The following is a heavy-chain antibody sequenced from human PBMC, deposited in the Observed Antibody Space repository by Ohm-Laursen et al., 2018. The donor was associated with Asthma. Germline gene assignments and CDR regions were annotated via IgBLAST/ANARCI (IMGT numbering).Heavy chain of an antibody. Sequence: SLRLSCTASGFTFSTYSMHWVRQAPGKGLEWVSFISSKSSTIYSANTVKGRFTVSRDNAKNSLYLQMNSLRAEDTALYYCAKGSPPALGGWFDPWGQGTLVTVSS. CDR1: GFTFSTYS. D-gene: IGHD1-14*01. CDR3: AKGSPPALGGWFDP. J-gene: IGHJ5*02. V-gene: IGHV3-48*04. CDR2: ISSKSSTI.